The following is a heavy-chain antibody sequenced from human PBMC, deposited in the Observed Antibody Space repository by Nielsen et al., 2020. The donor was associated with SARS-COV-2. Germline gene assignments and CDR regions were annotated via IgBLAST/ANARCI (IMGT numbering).Heavy chain of an antibody. CDR3: ARDEAVLIAVAGTGGMDV. Sequence: SQTLSLTCAVYGGSFSGYYWSWIRQPPGKGLEWIGEINHSGSTNYNPSLKSRVTISVDTSKNQFSLKLSSVTAADTAVYYCARDEAVLIAVAGTGGMDVWGQGTTVTSP. D-gene: IGHD6-19*01. V-gene: IGHV4-34*01. CDR1: GGSFSGYY. CDR2: INHSGST. J-gene: IGHJ6*02.